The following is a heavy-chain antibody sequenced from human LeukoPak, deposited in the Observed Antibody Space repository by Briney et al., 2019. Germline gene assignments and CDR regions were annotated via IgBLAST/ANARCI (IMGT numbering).Heavy chain of an antibody. J-gene: IGHJ4*02. D-gene: IGHD3-10*01. V-gene: IGHV3-48*03. Sequence: PGGSLRLSCAASGFTFSSYEMNWVRQAPGKGLEWVSYISSSGSTIYYADSVKGRFTISRDNAKNSLYLQMNSLRAEDTAVYYCARLDDYYGSGTLDYWGQGTLVTDSS. CDR1: GFTFSSYE. CDR3: ARLDDYYGSGTLDY. CDR2: ISSSGSTI.